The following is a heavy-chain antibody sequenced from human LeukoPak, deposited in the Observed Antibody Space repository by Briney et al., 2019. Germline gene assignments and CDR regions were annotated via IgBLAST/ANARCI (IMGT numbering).Heavy chain of an antibody. CDR3: GGPAAGTNWFDP. J-gene: IGHJ5*02. V-gene: IGHV3-30-3*01. CDR2: ISYDGSNK. Sequence: GGSLRLSCAASGFTFSSYAMHWVHQAPGKGLEWVAVISYDGSNKYYADSVKGRFTISRDNSKNTLYLQMNSLRAEDTAVYYCGGPAAGTNWFDPWGQGTLVTVSS. D-gene: IGHD2-2*01. CDR1: GFTFSSYA.